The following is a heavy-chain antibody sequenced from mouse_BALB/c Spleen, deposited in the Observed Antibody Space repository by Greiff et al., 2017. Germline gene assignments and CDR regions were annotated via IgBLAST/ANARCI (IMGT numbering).Heavy chain of an antibody. V-gene: IGHV5-12-2*01. J-gene: IGHJ3*01. CDR3: ASILTGPFAY. CDR1: GFTFSSYT. CDR2: ISNGGGST. D-gene: IGHD4-1*01. Sequence: EVKLMESGGGLVQPGGSLKLSCAASGFTFSSYTMSWVRQTPEKRLEWVAYISNGGGSTYYPDTVKGRFTISRDNAKNTLYLQMSSLKSEDTAMYYCASILTGPFAYWGQGTLVTVSA.